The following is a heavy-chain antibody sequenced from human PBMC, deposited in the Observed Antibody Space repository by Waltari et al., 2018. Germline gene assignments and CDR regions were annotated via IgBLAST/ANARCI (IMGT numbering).Heavy chain of an antibody. V-gene: IGHV1-69*10. J-gene: IGHJ4*02. Sequence: QVQLVQSGAEVKKPGSSVKVSCKASGGTFSSYAISWVRQAPGQGREWMGGIIPILGIANYAQKFQGRVTITADKSTSTAYMELSSLRSEDTAVYYCARDQNHYYDSSGYPDYWGQGTLVTVSS. CDR2: IIPILGIA. D-gene: IGHD3-22*01. CDR1: GGTFSSYA. CDR3: ARDQNHYYDSSGYPDY.